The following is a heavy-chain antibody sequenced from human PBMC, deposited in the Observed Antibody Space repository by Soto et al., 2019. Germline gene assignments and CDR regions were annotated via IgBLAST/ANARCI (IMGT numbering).Heavy chain of an antibody. CDR1: GGSISSFY. CDR3: ARGSSRWYY. CDR2: IYGGGRN. D-gene: IGHD6-13*01. J-gene: IGHJ4*02. V-gene: IGHV4-4*07. Sequence: SETLSLTCTVSGGSISSFYWSWIRQPAGKGLEWIGRIYGGGRNNYNPSLKSRVTMSVDTSKNQFSLRLSSVTAADTAMYYCARGSSRWYYWGQGTLVTVSS.